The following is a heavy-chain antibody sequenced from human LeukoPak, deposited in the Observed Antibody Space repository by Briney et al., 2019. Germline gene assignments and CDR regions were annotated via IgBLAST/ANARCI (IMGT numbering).Heavy chain of an antibody. CDR3: AAGGDTAKEGEYWGQGTQVTVSSDV. V-gene: IGHV4-31*02. CDR1: GASISGTSYY. D-gene: IGHD5-18*01. CDR2: IHYSGSI. Sequence: PSETLSLTCTVSGASISGTSYYWTWTRQHPGEGLEWLVFIHYSGSIYYNPSLSSRLIISADTSKNQMSLKLSSVTAADTAVYYCAAGGDTAKEGEYWGQGTQVTVSSDVWGKGTTVTVSS. J-gene: IGHJ6*04.